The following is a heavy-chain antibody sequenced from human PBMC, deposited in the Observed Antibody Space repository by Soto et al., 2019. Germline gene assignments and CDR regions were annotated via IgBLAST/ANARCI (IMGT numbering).Heavy chain of an antibody. CDR2: IIPIFGTA. D-gene: IGHD1-7*01. CDR3: ARDQSACGYNWNYGLCGTDV. Sequence: GASVKVSCKASGGTFSSYAIGWVRQAPGQGLEWMGGIIPIFGTANYAQKFQGRVTITADKSTSTAYMELSSLRSEDTAVYYCARDQSACGYNWNYGLCGTDVWGQGTTVTVSS. V-gene: IGHV1-69*06. J-gene: IGHJ6*02. CDR1: GGTFSSYA.